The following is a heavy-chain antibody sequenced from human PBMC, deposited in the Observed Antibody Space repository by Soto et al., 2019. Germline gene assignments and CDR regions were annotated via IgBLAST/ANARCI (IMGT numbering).Heavy chain of an antibody. V-gene: IGHV4-59*08. CDR1: GGHISSYY. Sequence: PSETLSLTCTVTGGHISSYYWSWIRQPPGKGLEWIGYIYYSGSTNYNPSLKSRVTISVDTSKNQFSLKLSSVTAADTAVYYCARSTYYYVYWGQGTLVTVSS. CDR3: ARSTYYYVY. CDR2: IYYSGST. D-gene: IGHD3-10*02. J-gene: IGHJ4*02.